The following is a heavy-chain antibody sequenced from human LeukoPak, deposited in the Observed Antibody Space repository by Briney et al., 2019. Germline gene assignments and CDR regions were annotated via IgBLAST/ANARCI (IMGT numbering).Heavy chain of an antibody. Sequence: ASVKVSCKASVYTFSTYDINWVREAAGQGLEWMGWMNPNSGNTGYAQKFQGRLTITRIASIGTAYMELSSLRSDDTAVYYCARTKPDNSEIYNWGQGTLVTVSS. V-gene: IGHV1-8*03. D-gene: IGHD3-22*01. CDR2: MNPNSGNT. CDR3: ARTKPDNSEIYN. CDR1: VYTFSTYD. J-gene: IGHJ4*02.